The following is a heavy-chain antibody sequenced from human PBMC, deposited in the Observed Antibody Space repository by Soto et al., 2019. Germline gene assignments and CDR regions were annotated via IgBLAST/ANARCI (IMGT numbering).Heavy chain of an antibody. CDR1: GYTFSDYG. CDR2: ISAKNGNT. Sequence: ASVKVSCKASGYTFSDYGISWVRQAPGQGLEWMGWISAKNGNTNFAQKFWGRVTMTTDTSTSTVYMELRSLKPDDSAVYYCAREPPETPPDYWGQGTLVTVSS. CDR3: AREPPETPPDY. V-gene: IGHV1-18*01. J-gene: IGHJ4*02.